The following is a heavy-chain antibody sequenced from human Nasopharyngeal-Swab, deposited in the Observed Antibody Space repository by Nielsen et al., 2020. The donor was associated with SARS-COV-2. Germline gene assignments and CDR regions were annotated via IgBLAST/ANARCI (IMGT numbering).Heavy chain of an antibody. D-gene: IGHD6-13*01. Sequence: PGEGVVGLGRIYYSGSTYYNPSLKSRVTISVDTSKNRFSLKLSSVTAADTAVYYCARHVSSSWYAAVAGIRAFDYWGQGTLVTVSS. CDR3: ARHVSSSWYAAVAGIRAFDY. V-gene: IGHV4-39*01. CDR2: IYYSGST. J-gene: IGHJ4*02.